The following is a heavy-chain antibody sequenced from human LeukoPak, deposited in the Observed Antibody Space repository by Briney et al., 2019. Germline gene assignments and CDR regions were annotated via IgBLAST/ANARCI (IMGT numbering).Heavy chain of an antibody. V-gene: IGHV3-48*03. D-gene: IGHD1-1*01. Sequence: PGGSLRLSCAASGFTFSSYEMNWVRQAPGKGLEWVSYISGSGSTIYYADSVKGRFTISRDNAKNSLYLQMNSLRAEDTAVYYCARGWYNWNDWYWGQGTLVTVSS. CDR2: ISGSGSTI. CDR3: ARGWYNWNDWY. CDR1: GFTFSSYE. J-gene: IGHJ4*02.